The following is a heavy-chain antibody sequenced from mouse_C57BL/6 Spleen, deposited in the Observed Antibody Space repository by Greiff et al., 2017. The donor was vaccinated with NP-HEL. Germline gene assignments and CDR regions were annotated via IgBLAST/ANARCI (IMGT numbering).Heavy chain of an antibody. CDR2: IYPGDGDT. CDR3: ARDGQLRLQYYFDY. J-gene: IGHJ2*01. D-gene: IGHD3-2*02. Sequence: QVQLKQSGAELVKPGASVKISCKASGYAFSSYWMNWVKQRPGKGLEWIGQIYPGDGDTNYNGKFKGKATLTAAKSSSTAYMQLSSLTSEDSAVYFCARDGQLRLQYYFDYWGQGTTLTVSS. V-gene: IGHV1-80*01. CDR1: GYAFSSYW.